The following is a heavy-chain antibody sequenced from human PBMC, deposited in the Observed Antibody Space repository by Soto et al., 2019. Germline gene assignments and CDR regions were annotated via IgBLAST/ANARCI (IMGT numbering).Heavy chain of an antibody. V-gene: IGHV3-15*07. D-gene: IGHD5-12*01. Sequence: GGSLRLSCAASGITFSNAWMNWVRQAPGKGLEWVGRIKSKTDGGTTDYAAPVKGRFTISRDDSKNTLYLQMNSLKTEDTAVYYCTTRDGYNLNFDYWGQGTLVTVSS. CDR2: IKSKTDGGTT. J-gene: IGHJ4*02. CDR1: GITFSNAW. CDR3: TTRDGYNLNFDY.